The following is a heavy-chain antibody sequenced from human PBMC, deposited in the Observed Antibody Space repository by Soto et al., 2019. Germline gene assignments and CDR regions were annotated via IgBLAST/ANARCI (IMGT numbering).Heavy chain of an antibody. CDR3: ASLFNYYDSRGYAEYHFDS. CDR1: GGYFNSGFF. J-gene: IGHJ4*02. CDR2: ISYSGST. Sequence: QVQLQESGPGLVKPSQTLSLTCTVSGGYFNSGFFWSWIRQHPGKGLEWIGHISYSGSTSYNPSLKSRLTMSVDTSKNQFSLKLTSVTAADTAVYYCASLFNYYDSRGYAEYHFDSWGQGTLVTVSS. D-gene: IGHD3-22*01. V-gene: IGHV4-31*03.